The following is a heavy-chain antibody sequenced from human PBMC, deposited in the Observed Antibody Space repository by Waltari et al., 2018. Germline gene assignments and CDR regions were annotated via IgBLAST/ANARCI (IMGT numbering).Heavy chain of an antibody. CDR1: GYTFSDYW. V-gene: IGHV5-51*01. CDR3: ARLARNGTYSYFDY. D-gene: IGHD1-26*01. CDR2: NYPGDSKT. Sequence: EVQLVQSGAEVKKPGESLKISCKGSGYTFSDYWIAWVRQMPGEGLEWMGINYPGDSKTRYSPSFQGQVSISADKSITTAYLQCSSLKASDSAMYYCARLARNGTYSYFDYWGQGTLVTVSS. J-gene: IGHJ4*02.